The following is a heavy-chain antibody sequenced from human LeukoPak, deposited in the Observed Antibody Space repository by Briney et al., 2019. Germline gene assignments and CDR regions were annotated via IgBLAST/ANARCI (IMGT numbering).Heavy chain of an antibody. CDR3: ARVNYHYYYMDV. V-gene: IGHV3-7*01. CDR1: GFTLSSYW. J-gene: IGHJ6*03. Sequence: GGSLRLSCAASGFTLSSYWMSWVRQAPGKGLEWVANIKQDGSEKYYVDSVKGRFTISRDNAKNSLYLQMNSLRAEDTAVYYCARVNYHYYYMDVWGKGTTVTVSS. CDR2: IKQDGSEK.